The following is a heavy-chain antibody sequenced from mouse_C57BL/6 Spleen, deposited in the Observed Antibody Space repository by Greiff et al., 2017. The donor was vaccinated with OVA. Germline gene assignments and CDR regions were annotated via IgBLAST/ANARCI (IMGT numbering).Heavy chain of an antibody. CDR2: IWSGGST. J-gene: IGHJ1*03. V-gene: IGHV2-2*01. CDR1: GFSLTSYG. D-gene: IGHD4-1*02. Sequence: QVQLKESGPGLVQPSQSLSITCTVSGFSLTSYGVHWVRQSPGQGLEWLGVIWSGGSTDYNAAFISRLSISKDNSKSHVFFKMNSLQADDTAIYYCASGGQLGRDWYFEGWGTGTTVTVSS. CDR3: ASGGQLGRDWYFEG.